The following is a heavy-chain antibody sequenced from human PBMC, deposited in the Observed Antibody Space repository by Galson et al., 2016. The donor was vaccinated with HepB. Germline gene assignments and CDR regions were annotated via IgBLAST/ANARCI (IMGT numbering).Heavy chain of an antibody. J-gene: IGHJ6*02. CDR2: ISWNSAYV. CDR1: GFAFDIYA. Sequence: SLRLSCAASGFAFDIYAMHWVRQAPGKGLEWVSGISWNSAYVGYADSVKGRFTISRDNAKNSLYLQMNSLRAEDTALYYCARVVRDYRTYSYSGPSYAMDVLGQGTTVTVSS. CDR3: ARVVRDYRTYSYSGPSYAMDV. V-gene: IGHV3-9*01. D-gene: IGHD5-18*01.